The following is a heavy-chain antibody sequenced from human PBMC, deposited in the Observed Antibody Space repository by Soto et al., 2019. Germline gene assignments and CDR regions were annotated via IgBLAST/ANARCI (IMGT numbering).Heavy chain of an antibody. CDR2: VYDVGRS. V-gene: IGHV4-39*01. CDR3: VSQRTTVPTQAYFDY. CDR1: GGSVTNSSYY. D-gene: IGHD4-17*01. Sequence: SETLSLPCTVSGGSVTNSSYYWGWIRQSPGEGLRCVGGVYDVGRSYSEAAVKSRVTISVDTSKNRFSLILNSVTASYTAVYFCVSQRTTVPTQAYFDYWGPGALVTVSS. J-gene: IGHJ4*02.